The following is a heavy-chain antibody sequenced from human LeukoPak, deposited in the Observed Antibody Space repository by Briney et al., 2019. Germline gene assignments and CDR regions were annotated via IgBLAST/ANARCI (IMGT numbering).Heavy chain of an antibody. V-gene: IGHV3-33*01. CDR2: IWYDGSNK. CDR3: ARGLGYCTNGVCSNFDY. D-gene: IGHD2-8*01. Sequence: GGSLRLSCAASGFTFSSYGMHWVRQAPGKGLEWGAVIWYDGSNKYYADSVKGRFTISRDNSKNTLYLQMNSLRAEDTAVYYCARGLGYCTNGVCSNFDYWGQGTLVTVSS. CDR1: GFTFSSYG. J-gene: IGHJ4*02.